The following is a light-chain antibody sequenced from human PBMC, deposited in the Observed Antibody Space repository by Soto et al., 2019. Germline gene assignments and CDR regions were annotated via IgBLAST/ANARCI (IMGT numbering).Light chain of an antibody. CDR2: GAS. V-gene: IGKV3-20*01. CDR1: QSVSSSY. J-gene: IGKJ1*01. CDR3: QQYGSSPWT. Sequence: EIVLTQSPGTLSLSPGERATLSCSSSQSVSSSYLAWYQQKPGQAPRLLIYGASSRATGIPDRFSGSGSGTDFTLTINGLEPEDFAMYFCQQYGSSPWTFGQGTKVDIK.